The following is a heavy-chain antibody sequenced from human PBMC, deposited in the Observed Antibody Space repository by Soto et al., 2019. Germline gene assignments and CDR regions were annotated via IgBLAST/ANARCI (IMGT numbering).Heavy chain of an antibody. CDR1: GYTLSSDY. V-gene: IGHV1-46*01. D-gene: IGHD3-22*01. Sequence: GASVTVSWKASGYTLSSDYRHWGRQAPGQGLEWMGIINPSGGSTSYAQKFQGRVTMTRDTSTSTVYMELSSLRSEDTAVYYCARDLGDYYDSSGYWGYSGLDYWGQGTLVTVSS. CDR3: ARDLGDYYDSSGYWGYSGLDY. J-gene: IGHJ4*02. CDR2: INPSGGST.